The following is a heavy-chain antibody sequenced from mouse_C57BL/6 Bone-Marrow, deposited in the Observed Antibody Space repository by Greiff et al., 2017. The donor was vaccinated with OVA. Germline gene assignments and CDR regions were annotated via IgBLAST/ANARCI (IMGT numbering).Heavy chain of an antibody. V-gene: IGHV1-82*01. D-gene: IGHD1-1*01. CDR2: IYPGDGDT. Sequence: VQLQQSGPELVKPGASVKISCKASGYAFSSSWMNWVKQRPGKGLEWIGRIYPGDGDTNYNGKFKGKATLTADKSSSTAYMQLSSLTSEDSAVYFCARGHYGSSWGYFDYWGQGTTLTVSS. J-gene: IGHJ2*01. CDR3: ARGHYGSSWGYFDY. CDR1: GYAFSSSW.